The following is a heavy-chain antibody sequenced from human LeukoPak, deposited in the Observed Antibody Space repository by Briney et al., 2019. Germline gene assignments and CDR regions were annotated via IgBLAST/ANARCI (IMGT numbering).Heavy chain of an antibody. V-gene: IGHV4-59*01. J-gene: IGHJ4*02. CDR2: IYYSGST. CDR3: ARGGGWSPYYFDC. Sequence: SETLSLTCTVSGGSISSYYWSWIRQPPGKGLEWIGYIYYSGSTNYNPSLKSRVTISVDTSKNQFSLKLSSVTAADTAVYYCARGGGWSPYYFDCWGQGTLVTVSS. CDR1: GGSISSYY. D-gene: IGHD6-19*01.